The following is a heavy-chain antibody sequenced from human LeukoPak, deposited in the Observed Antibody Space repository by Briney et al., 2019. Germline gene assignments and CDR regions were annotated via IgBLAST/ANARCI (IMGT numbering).Heavy chain of an antibody. CDR2: IIPIFGTA. V-gene: IGHV1-69*13. D-gene: IGHD2-21*01. J-gene: IGHJ1*01. CDR3: ARDSSEFRSLIPH. CDR1: GGTFSSHA. Sequence: ASVKASCKASGGTFSSHAISWVRQAPGQGLEWMGGIIPIFGTAKYAQKFQGRVTITADESTSTAYMELSSLRSEDTAVYYCARDSSEFRSLIPHWGQGTLVTVSS.